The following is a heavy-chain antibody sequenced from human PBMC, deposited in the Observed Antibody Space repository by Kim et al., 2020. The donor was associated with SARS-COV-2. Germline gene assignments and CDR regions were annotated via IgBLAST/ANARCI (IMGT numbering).Heavy chain of an antibody. V-gene: IGHV1-18*01. Sequence: TNYAQKLQGRVTMTTDTSTSTAYMELRSLRSDDTAVYYCAIIAAAGIGHWGQGTLVTVSS. J-gene: IGHJ4*02. CDR2: T. CDR3: AIIAAAGIGH. D-gene: IGHD6-13*01.